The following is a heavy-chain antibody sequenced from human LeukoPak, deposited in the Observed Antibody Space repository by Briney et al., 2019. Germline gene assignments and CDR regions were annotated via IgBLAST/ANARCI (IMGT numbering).Heavy chain of an antibody. D-gene: IGHD6-13*01. Sequence: GGSLRLSCAASGFTFSNAWMSWVRQAPGKGLEWVSVIYSGGSTYYADSVKGRFTISRDNSKNTLYLQMNSLRAEDTAVYYCASDSSSWYVFDYWGQGTLVTVSS. CDR3: ASDSSSWYVFDY. V-gene: IGHV3-66*01. CDR2: IYSGGST. J-gene: IGHJ4*02. CDR1: GFTFSNAW.